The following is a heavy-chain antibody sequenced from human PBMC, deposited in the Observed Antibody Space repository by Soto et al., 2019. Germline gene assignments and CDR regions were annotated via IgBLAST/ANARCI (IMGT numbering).Heavy chain of an antibody. CDR3: AYLRGFTGYPGD. D-gene: IGHD3-16*01. J-gene: IGHJ4*02. CDR2: VNHSGEA. V-gene: IGHV4-34*01. Sequence: SETLSLTCGVYGGSFRNYYWIWVRQPPGKGLEWIGEVNHSGEATYNPSLQSRVSISLDTSKNEFYLKMRSVTAADTAVYYCAYLRGFTGYPGDWGQGTLVTVS. CDR1: GGSFRNYY.